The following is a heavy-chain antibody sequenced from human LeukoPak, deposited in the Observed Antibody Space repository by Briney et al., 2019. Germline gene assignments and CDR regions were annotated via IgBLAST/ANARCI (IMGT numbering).Heavy chain of an antibody. CDR1: GYTFTGYY. J-gene: IGHJ5*02. D-gene: IGHD1-1*01. CDR2: INPNSGGT. Sequence: ASVKVSCKASGYTFTGYYMHWVRQAPGQGLEWMGWINPNSGGTNYAQKFQGRVTMTRDTSISTAYMELSRLRSDDTAVYYCARSDIIRIQGTGTTFLDPWGQGTLVTVSS. CDR3: ARSDIIRIQGTGTTFLDP. V-gene: IGHV1-2*02.